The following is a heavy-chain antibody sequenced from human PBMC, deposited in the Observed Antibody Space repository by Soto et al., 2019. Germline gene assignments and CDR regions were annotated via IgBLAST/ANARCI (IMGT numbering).Heavy chain of an antibody. CDR3: ARADSSGYYQTPPLFDE. V-gene: IGHV4-30-2*01. CDR2: IYHGGST. Sequence: SETLSLTCAVSGGSISSGGYSWNWIRQPPGKGLEWIGYIYHGGSTYYNPSLKSRVTISGDRSKNQYSLKLSSVTAADTAVYYCARADSSGYYQTPPLFDEWGQGTPVTVSS. J-gene: IGHJ4*02. CDR1: GGSISSGGYS. D-gene: IGHD3-22*01.